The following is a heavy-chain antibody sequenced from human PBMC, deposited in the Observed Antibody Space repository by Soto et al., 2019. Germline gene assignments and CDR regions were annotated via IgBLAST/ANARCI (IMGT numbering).Heavy chain of an antibody. CDR1: GYMFPIYH. V-gene: IGHV5-10-1*01. CDR3: ARHDSNGDFDP. Sequence: GESLKISCEASGYMFPIYHISWVRQMPGKGLEWVGKIDPSDSRTMYRPSSRARITISVDESINTAYLEWGRLKASDTAMYYCARHDSNGDFDPWGQGTLVTVS. D-gene: IGHD2-8*01. CDR2: IDPSDSRT. J-gene: IGHJ5*02.